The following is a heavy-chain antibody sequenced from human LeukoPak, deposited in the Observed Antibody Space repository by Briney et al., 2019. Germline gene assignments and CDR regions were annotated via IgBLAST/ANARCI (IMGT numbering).Heavy chain of an antibody. CDR2: IIPIFGTA. D-gene: IGHD3-10*01. CDR1: GGTFSSYA. J-gene: IGHJ5*02. Sequence: PKASVKVSCKASGGTFSSYAISWVRQAPGQGLEWMGGIIPIFGTANYAQKFQGRVTITTDESTSTAYMELSSLRSEDTAVYYCARASGMVRGVIPGWFDPWGQGTLVTVSS. CDR3: ARASGMVRGVIPGWFDP. V-gene: IGHV1-69*05.